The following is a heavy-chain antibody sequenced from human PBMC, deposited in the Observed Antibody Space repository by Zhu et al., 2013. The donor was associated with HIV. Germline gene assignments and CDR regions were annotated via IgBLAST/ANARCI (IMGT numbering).Heavy chain of an antibody. V-gene: IGHV1-46*01. D-gene: IGHD4-17*01. J-gene: IGHJ1*01. CDR3: ASTVTDKRGYFQH. CDR2: INPSGGST. CDR1: GYTFTSYY. Sequence: QVQLVQSGAEVKKPGASVKVSCKASGYTFTSYYMHWVRQAPGQGLEWMGIINPSGGSTSYAQKFQGRVTMTRDTSTSTVYMELSSLRSEDTAVYYCASTVTDKRGYFQHWGQGTLVHRLL.